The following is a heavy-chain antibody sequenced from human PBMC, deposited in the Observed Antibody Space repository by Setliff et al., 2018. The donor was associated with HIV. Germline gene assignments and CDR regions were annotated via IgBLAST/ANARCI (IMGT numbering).Heavy chain of an antibody. Sequence: PSETLSLTCTVSGGSISSSSYYWGWIRQPPGKGLEWIGSIYYSGSTYYNPSLKSRVSISVDTSKNQFSLKLSSVTAADTAVYYCARLTRSSSNSYKGRFDPWGQGTLVTAPQ. CDR2: IYYSGST. J-gene: IGHJ5*02. CDR1: GGSISSSSYY. CDR3: ARLTRSSSNSYKGRFDP. D-gene: IGHD2-15*01. V-gene: IGHV4-39*01.